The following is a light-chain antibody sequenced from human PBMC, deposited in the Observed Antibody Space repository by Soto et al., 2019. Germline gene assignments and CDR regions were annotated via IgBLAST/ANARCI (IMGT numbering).Light chain of an antibody. CDR2: GNI. CDR3: QSYDSSLSGWV. CDR1: SSNIGAGYD. V-gene: IGLV1-40*01. J-gene: IGLJ3*02. Sequence: QLVLTQPPSVSGAPGQRVTISCTGSSSNIGAGYDVHWYQQLPGTAPKLLIYGNINRPSGVPDRFSGSKSGTSASLAITGLQAEDEADYYCQSYDSSLSGWVFGGGTKVTV.